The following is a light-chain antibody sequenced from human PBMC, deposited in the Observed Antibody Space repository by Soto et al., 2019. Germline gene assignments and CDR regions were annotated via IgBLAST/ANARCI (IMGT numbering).Light chain of an antibody. J-gene: IGLJ1*01. V-gene: IGLV2-14*01. CDR1: SSDVGGYNY. Sequence: QSALTQPASVSGSPGQSITISCTGTSSDVGGYNYVSWYQQHPGKAPKLMTSGVSNRPSGVSNRFSGSKSGNTASLTISELQTEDEADYYCISYTTSVTYVFGTGTKVTVL. CDR2: GVS. CDR3: ISYTTSVTYV.